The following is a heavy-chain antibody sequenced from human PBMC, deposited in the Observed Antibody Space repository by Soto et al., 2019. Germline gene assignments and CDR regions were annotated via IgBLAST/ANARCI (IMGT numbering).Heavy chain of an antibody. CDR2: ISGSGGST. J-gene: IGHJ4*02. V-gene: IGHV3-23*01. CDR3: AKDRQGKYYYDSSGYYYDFDY. D-gene: IGHD3-22*01. CDR1: GFTFSSYA. Sequence: GGSLRLSCAASGFTFSSYAMSWVRQAPGKGLEWVSAISGSGGSTYYADSVKGRFTISRDNSKNTLYLQMNSLRAEDTAVYYCAKDRQGKYYYDSSGYYYDFDYWGQGTLVTFSS.